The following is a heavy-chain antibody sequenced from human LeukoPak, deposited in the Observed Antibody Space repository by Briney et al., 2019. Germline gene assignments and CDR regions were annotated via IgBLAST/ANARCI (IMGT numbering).Heavy chain of an antibody. V-gene: IGHV4-39*01. CDR1: GGSISSSYY. J-gene: IGHJ4*02. Sequence: SETLSLTCTVSGGSISSSYYWGWIRQPPGRGLEWIGSIYYSGSTYYNPSLKRRVTISVDTSKNQFSLKVISVTAADTAVYYCARPTKGTAAQGYDYWGQGILVTVAS. CDR2: IYYSGST. CDR3: ARPTKGTAAQGYDY. D-gene: IGHD6-6*01.